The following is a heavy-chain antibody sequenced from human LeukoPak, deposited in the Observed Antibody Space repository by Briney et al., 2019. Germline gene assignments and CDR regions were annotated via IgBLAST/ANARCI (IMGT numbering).Heavy chain of an antibody. V-gene: IGHV4-59*01. CDR1: DGSMSNYY. J-gene: IGHJ4*02. D-gene: IGHD6-19*01. CDR3: ARRIVVAGIFGY. CDR2: IHYSGNT. Sequence: SETLSLTCTVSDGSMSNYYWGWIRQPPGKGLEWIGYIHYSGNTYYKPSLKSRVPMSIDTSRNQFSMHLTSATAADSAVYYCARRIVVAGIFGYWGQGILVTVSS.